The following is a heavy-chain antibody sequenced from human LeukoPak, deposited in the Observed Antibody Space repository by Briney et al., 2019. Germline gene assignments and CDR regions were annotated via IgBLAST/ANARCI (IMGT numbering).Heavy chain of an antibody. CDR2: KDYSGST. D-gene: IGHD2-8*01. CDR1: GGSISRYY. J-gene: IGHJ4*02. CDR3: ARLNLLGYCTNDVCPAGGLPFDS. V-gene: IGHV4-59*01. Sequence: PSETLSLTCTVSGGSISRYYWSWIRQPPGKGLEWIGYKDYSGSTNYNRSLKSRVTISVDTSKNQFSLKLSSVTAADTAVYYCARLNLLGYCTNDVCPAGGLPFDSWAQGTLVTVSS.